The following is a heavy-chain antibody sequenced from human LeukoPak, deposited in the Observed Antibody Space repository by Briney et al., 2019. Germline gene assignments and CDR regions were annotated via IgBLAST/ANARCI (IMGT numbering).Heavy chain of an antibody. CDR1: GFKFNRKW. V-gene: IGHV3-7*01. CDR2: INQDGSEK. J-gene: IGHJ4*02. CDR3: ADPPSDY. Sequence: GGSLRLSCAASGFKFNRKWMTWVRQAPGKGPEWVANINQDGSEKYYVDSVKGRFTISRDNAKSALYLEMSGLRAEDTAVYYCADPPSDYWGQGTLVAVSS.